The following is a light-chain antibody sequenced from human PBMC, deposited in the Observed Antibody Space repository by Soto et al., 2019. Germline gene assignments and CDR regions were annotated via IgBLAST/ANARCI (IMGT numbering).Light chain of an antibody. Sequence: IQVTQSPSSLSASVGDRVTITCRASQDIRGALAWYQQKPGKAPKLLIYDVSTLESGVPSRFSGSGSGTEFTLTITSLQPEDFGTYYCQQFNSYQITFGHGTRLEIK. CDR1: QDIRGA. CDR2: DVS. CDR3: QQFNSYQIT. J-gene: IGKJ5*01. V-gene: IGKV1-13*02.